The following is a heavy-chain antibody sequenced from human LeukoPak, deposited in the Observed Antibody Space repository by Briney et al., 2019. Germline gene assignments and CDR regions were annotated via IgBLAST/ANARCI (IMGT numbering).Heavy chain of an antibody. CDR3: ARFPYFEGFDY. CDR1: GGSISSGGYY. V-gene: IGHV4-30-2*01. D-gene: IGHD3-9*01. Sequence: TLSLTCAVSGGSISSGGYYWSWIRQPPGKGLEWIGYIYHSGSAYYNPSLKSRATISVDSSKNQFSLRLSSVTAADTAVYFCARFPYFEGFDYWGQGTQVIVSS. J-gene: IGHJ4*02. CDR2: IYHSGSA.